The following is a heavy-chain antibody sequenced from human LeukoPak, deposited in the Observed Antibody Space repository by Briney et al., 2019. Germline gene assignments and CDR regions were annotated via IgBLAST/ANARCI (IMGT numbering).Heavy chain of an antibody. V-gene: IGHV3-23*01. CDR2: ISDSAVNT. CDR3: AKTSGWPYYFDY. D-gene: IGHD6-19*01. CDR1: GLAFNSYG. J-gene: IGHJ4*02. Sequence: GGSLRLSCAASGLAFNSYGMSWVRQAPGKGLEWVSAISDSAVNTYYAASVKGRFTVSRDNSNSTLYLQMNSLRAEDTAVYYCAKTSGWPYYFDYWGQGTLVTVSS.